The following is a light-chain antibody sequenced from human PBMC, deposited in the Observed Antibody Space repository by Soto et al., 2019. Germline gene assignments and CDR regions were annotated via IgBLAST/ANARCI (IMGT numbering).Light chain of an antibody. Sequence: DIPMTQSPSTLSASVGDTVTITCRASQSITTWLAWYQQKPGKVPKLLIYKASSLKSGVPSRFSGSGSGTEFTLTISSLQADDFATYYCQQYNTYSTFGQGTKVESK. CDR1: QSITTW. J-gene: IGKJ1*01. CDR2: KAS. CDR3: QQYNTYST. V-gene: IGKV1-5*03.